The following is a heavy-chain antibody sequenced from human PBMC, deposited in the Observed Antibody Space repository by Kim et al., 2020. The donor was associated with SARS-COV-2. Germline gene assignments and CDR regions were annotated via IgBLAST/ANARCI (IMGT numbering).Heavy chain of an antibody. CDR2: IWYDGSDK. D-gene: IGHD2-2*01. J-gene: IGHJ4*03. CDR1: GFTFSVYG. CDR3: ARDRGSRNGRGGYFDY. V-gene: IGHV3-33*01. Sequence: GGSLRLSCAASGFTFSVYGMHWVRQAPGKGLEWVALIWYDGSDKYYADSVKGRFTISRDNSKNTMYLQMNSLRAEDTAVDYCARDRGSRNGRGGYFDYW.